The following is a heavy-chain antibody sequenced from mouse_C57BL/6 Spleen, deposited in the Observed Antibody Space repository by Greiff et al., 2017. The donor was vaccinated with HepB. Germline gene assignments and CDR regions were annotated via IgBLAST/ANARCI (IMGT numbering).Heavy chain of an antibody. CDR2: IYPGSGST. CDR3: ARGATASSEGFAY. Sequence: QVQLQQPGAELVKPGASVKMSCKASGYTFTSYWITWVKQRPGQGLEWIGDIYPGSGSTNYNEKFKSKATLTVDTSSSTAYMQLSSLTSEDSAVYYCARGATASSEGFAYWGQGTLVTVSA. CDR1: GYTFTSYW. V-gene: IGHV1-55*01. D-gene: IGHD1-2*01. J-gene: IGHJ3*01.